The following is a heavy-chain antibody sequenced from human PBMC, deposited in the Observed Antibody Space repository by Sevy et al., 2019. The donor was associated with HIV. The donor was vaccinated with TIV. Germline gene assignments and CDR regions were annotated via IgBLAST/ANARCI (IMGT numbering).Heavy chain of an antibody. Sequence: GGSLRLSCAASGFTFSSYAMHWVRQAPGKGLEWVAVISYDGSNKYYADSVKGRFTISRDNSKNTLYLQMNSLRAEDLAVCYYARAMWFGDLSPPAFDIWGQGTMVTVSS. D-gene: IGHD3-10*01. CDR2: ISYDGSNK. CDR3: ARAMWFGDLSPPAFDI. J-gene: IGHJ3*02. CDR1: GFTFSSYA. V-gene: IGHV3-30-3*01.